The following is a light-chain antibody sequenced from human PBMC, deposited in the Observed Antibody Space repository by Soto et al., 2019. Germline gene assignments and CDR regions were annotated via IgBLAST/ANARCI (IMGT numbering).Light chain of an antibody. CDR3: SSYTSSSTLV. J-gene: IGLJ3*02. CDR2: EFS. V-gene: IGLV2-14*01. CDR1: SSDVGGYNY. Sequence: QSVLTQPASVSGSPGQSITISCTGTSSDVGGYNYVSWYQQHPGKAPKLMIYEFSNRPSGVSNRFSGSKSGNTASLTISGLQAEDEADYYCSSYTSSSTLVFGGGTKLTVL.